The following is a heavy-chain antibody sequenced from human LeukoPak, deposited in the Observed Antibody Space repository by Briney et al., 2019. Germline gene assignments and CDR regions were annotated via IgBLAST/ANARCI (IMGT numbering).Heavy chain of an antibody. CDR1: GFTFRRYT. D-gene: IGHD3-22*01. Sequence: GSLRLSCAASGFTFRRYTMTWVRQAPGRGLEWVSSISSNSAYIYYADSLRGRLTISRDNAKNSLYLRVDSLGADDTAVYYCAREGGFHYDSSGDAFDIWGQGTMVTVSS. V-gene: IGHV3-21*01. CDR2: ISSNSAYI. J-gene: IGHJ3*02. CDR3: AREGGFHYDSSGDAFDI.